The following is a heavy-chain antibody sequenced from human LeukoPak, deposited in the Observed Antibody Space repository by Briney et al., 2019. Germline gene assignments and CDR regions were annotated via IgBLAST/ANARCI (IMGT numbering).Heavy chain of an antibody. CDR1: GFSLSSGAVG. V-gene: IGHV2-5*01. CDR3: AHRRRGVASDI. CDR2: IYENDEK. D-gene: IGHD2-15*01. Sequence: ESGPALVNPTQTLTLTCTFSGFSLSSGAVGVGWIRQPPGGAQEWLGVIYENDEKLYSSSLQNRLSITKDTSKNQVVLTMANMEPVDTATYYCAHRRRGVASDIWGQGTKVTVSS. J-gene: IGHJ3*02.